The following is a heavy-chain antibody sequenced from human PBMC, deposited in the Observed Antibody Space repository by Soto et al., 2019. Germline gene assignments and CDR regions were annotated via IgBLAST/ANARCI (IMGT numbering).Heavy chain of an antibody. J-gene: IGHJ6*03. V-gene: IGHV4-34*01. CDR2: INHSGTA. Sequence: SETLSLTCAVYGGSLSGYYWSWVRQSPGKGLEWIGEINHSGTANYNPSLKTRVTISADASKHQFSLRLTSVTAADSAIFYCASYHFLDLWTGSRHYMDVWSRGTPVTVSS. D-gene: IGHD3-9*01. CDR1: GGSLSGYY. CDR3: ASYHFLDLWTGSRHYMDV.